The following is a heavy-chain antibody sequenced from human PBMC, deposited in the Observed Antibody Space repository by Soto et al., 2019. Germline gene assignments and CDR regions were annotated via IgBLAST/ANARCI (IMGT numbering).Heavy chain of an antibody. D-gene: IGHD2-2*01. V-gene: IGHV4-59*01. J-gene: IGHJ6*02. CDR3: ARYCSSTSCYGRKIYGMDV. CDR2: IYYSGST. CDR1: CGSISSYY. Sequence: SETLSLTCTVSCGSISSYYWSWIRQPPGKGLEWIGYIYYSGSTNYNPSLKSRVTISVDTSKNQFSLKLSSVTAADTAVYYCARYCSSTSCYGRKIYGMDVWGQGTTVTVS.